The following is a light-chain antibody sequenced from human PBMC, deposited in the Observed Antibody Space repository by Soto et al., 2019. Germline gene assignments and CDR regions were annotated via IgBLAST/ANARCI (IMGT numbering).Light chain of an antibody. CDR3: SSYTTSNTYV. CDR1: SSDVGGYNY. Sequence: QSVLTQPASVSGYPGQSITISCTGRSSDVGGYNYVSWYQQHPGKAPKFMIYEVSRRPSGVSNLFSGSKSGNTASLTISGLQAEDEADYYCSSYTTSNTYVFGTGTKVTVL. CDR2: EVS. V-gene: IGLV2-14*01. J-gene: IGLJ1*01.